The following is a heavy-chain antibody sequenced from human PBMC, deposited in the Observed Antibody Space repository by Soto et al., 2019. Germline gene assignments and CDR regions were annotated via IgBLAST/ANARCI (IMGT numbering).Heavy chain of an antibody. J-gene: IGHJ5*02. CDR1: GYTFTSYD. Sequence: ASLKVSCKASGYTFTSYDINWVRQATGQGLEWMGWMNPNSGNTGYAQKFQGRVTMTRNTSISTAYMELSSLRSEDTAVYYCAREGIPGYDPTYWFDPWGQGXLVTVSS. CDR3: AREGIPGYDPTYWFDP. D-gene: IGHD5-12*01. CDR2: MNPNSGNT. V-gene: IGHV1-8*01.